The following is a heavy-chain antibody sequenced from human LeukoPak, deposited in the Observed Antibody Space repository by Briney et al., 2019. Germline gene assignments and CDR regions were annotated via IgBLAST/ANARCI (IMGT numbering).Heavy chain of an antibody. CDR3: ARALGSSGLDAFNI. CDR2: ISYTGTT. V-gene: IGHV4-39*07. CDR1: GGSISSESYF. D-gene: IGHD3-22*01. J-gene: IGHJ3*02. Sequence: SETLSLTCTVSGGSISSESYFWGCVRQPPEKGLECIGSISYTGTTYNSPSLKSRVTMSVDTSKSQFSLEVTSVTAADTAIYYCARALGSSGLDAFNIWGQGTMVVVSS.